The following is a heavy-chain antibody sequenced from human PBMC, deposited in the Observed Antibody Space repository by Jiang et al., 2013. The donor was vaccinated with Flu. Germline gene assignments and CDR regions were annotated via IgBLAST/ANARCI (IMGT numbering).Heavy chain of an antibody. Sequence: SGAEVKKPGESLKISCKGSGYSFTSLYIGWVRQMPGKGLEWMGIIYPGDSDTRYSPSFQGQVTLSADKSISTAYLQWSSLQASDTAMYYCARRASYGGKSPDYWGQGTLVTVSS. CDR2: IYPGDSDT. V-gene: IGHV5-51*03. J-gene: IGHJ4*02. CDR1: GYSFTSLY. D-gene: IGHD4-23*01. CDR3: ARRASYGGKSPDY.